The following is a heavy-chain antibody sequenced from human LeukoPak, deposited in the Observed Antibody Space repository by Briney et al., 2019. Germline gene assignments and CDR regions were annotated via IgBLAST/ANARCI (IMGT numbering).Heavy chain of an antibody. CDR2: IYTSGST. V-gene: IGHV4-4*07. CDR1: GGSISSYY. D-gene: IGHD3-3*01. J-gene: IGHJ4*02. CDR3: ARAGGYYDFWSGYYTGIYFDY. Sequence: PSETLSLTCTVSGGSISSYYWSWIRQPAGKGLEWIGRIYTSGSTNYSPSLKSRVTMSVDTSKNQFSLKLSSVTAADTAVYYCARAGGYYDFWSGYYTGIYFDYWGQGTLVTVSS.